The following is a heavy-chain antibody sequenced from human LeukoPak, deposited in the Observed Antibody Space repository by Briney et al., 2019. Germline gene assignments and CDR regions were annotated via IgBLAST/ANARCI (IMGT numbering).Heavy chain of an antibody. CDR1: GYTFATYY. J-gene: IGHJ4*02. CDR2: INPSGGST. V-gene: IGHV1-46*01. D-gene: IGHD6-13*01. CDR3: ARPATYSSSWYYFDY. Sequence: ASVKVSCKASGYTFATYYMHWVRQAPGQGLEWMGIINPSGGSTSYAQKFQGRVTMTRDTSTSTVYMELSSLRSEDTAVYYCARPATYSSSWYYFDYWGQGTLVTVSS.